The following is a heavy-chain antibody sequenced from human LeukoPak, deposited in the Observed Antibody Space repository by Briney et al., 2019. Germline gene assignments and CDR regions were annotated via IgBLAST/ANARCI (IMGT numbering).Heavy chain of an antibody. J-gene: IGHJ6*02. V-gene: IGHV4-61*01. CDR1: GGSVSSGSYY. D-gene: IGHD2-15*01. CDR3: ARVGGGNYYYYGMDV. CDR2: IYYTGST. Sequence: SETLSLTCTVSGGSVSSGSYYWSWVRQPPGKGLEWIGYIYYTGSTNYNPSLKSRVTISVDTSKNQFSLRLSSVTAGDTAVYYCARVGGGNYYYYGMDVWGQGTTVTVSS.